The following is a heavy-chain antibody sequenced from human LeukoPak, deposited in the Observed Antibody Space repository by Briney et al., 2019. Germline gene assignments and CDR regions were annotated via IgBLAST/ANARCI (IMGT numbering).Heavy chain of an antibody. CDR2: IKQDGSET. Sequence: GRSLRLSCAASGFTFSSYGMHWVRQAPGKGLEWVASIKQDGSETYYVDSVKGRFTFSRDNAKNSVYLQMSSLRAEDTAVYYCTRDKSAGADTGSSFYYWGQGALVTVSS. CDR1: GFTFSSYG. J-gene: IGHJ4*02. D-gene: IGHD3-10*01. V-gene: IGHV3-7*03. CDR3: TRDKSAGADTGSSFYY.